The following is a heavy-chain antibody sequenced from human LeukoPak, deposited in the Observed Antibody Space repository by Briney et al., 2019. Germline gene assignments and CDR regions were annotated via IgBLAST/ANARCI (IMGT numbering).Heavy chain of an antibody. Sequence: SETLSLTCAVYGGSFSGYYWSWIRQPPGKGLDWIGEINHSGSTNYNPSLKSRVTISVDTSKNQFSLKLSSVTAADTAVYYCAKGLGGYSYGYVNFSDDYWGQGTLVTVSS. J-gene: IGHJ4*02. CDR2: INHSGST. D-gene: IGHD5-18*01. CDR3: AKGLGGYSYGYVNFSDDY. CDR1: GGSFSGYY. V-gene: IGHV4-34*01.